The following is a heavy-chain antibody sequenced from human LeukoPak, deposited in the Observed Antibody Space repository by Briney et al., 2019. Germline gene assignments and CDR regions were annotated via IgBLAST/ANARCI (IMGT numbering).Heavy chain of an antibody. J-gene: IGHJ4*02. CDR1: GGSISSGDYY. Sequence: SETLSLTCTVSGGSISSGDYYWSWIRQPPGKGLEWIGYIYNTGSTYDNPSLKSRVTISLDMSKNQFSLRLSSVTAADTAVYYCARRYYDSSGYYPFDYWGQGTLVTVSS. CDR3: ARRYYDSSGYYPFDY. V-gene: IGHV4-30-4*02. D-gene: IGHD3-22*01. CDR2: IYNTGST.